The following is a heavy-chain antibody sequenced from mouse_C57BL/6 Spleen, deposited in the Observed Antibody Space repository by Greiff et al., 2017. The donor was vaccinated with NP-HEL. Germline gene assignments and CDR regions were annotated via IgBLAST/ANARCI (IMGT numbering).Heavy chain of an antibody. CDR1: GFTFSSYA. V-gene: IGHV5-4*01. D-gene: IGHD4-1*01. Sequence: EVHLVESGGGLVKPGGSLKLSCAASGFTFSSYAMSWVRQTPEKRLEWVATISDGGSYTYYPDNVKGRFTIARDNAKNNLYLQMSHLKSEDTAMYYCARAVGRGYFDYWGQGTTLTVSS. CDR2: ISDGGSYT. CDR3: ARAVGRGYFDY. J-gene: IGHJ2*01.